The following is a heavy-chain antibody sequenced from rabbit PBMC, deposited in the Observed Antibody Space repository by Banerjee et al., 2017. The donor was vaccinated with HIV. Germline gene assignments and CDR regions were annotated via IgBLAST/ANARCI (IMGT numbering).Heavy chain of an antibody. CDR1: GFSLSNNYL. Sequence: QEQLVESGGGLVQPEGSLTLTCTASGFSLSNNYLMCWVRQAPGKGLEWIACIYGGSSDITYTANWAKGRFTISKTSTTVTLQMTSLTAADTATYFCARLDADSGNYNLWGQGTLVTVS. D-gene: IGHD8-1*01. CDR3: ARLDADSGNYNL. CDR2: IYGGSSDIT. J-gene: IGHJ4*01. V-gene: IGHV1S45*01.